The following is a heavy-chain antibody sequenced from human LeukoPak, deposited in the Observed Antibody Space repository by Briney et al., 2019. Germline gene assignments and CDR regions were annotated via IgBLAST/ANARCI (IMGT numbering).Heavy chain of an antibody. CDR3: ARGLRPDY. CDR2: INHSGST. Sequence: SETLSLTCGGYGGSFSGYYWSWIRQPPGKGLEWIGEINHSGSTNYNPSLKSRVTISVDTSKNQFSLKLSSVTAADTAVYYCARGLRPDYWGQGTLVTVSS. J-gene: IGHJ4*02. CDR1: GGSFSGYY. V-gene: IGHV4-34*01.